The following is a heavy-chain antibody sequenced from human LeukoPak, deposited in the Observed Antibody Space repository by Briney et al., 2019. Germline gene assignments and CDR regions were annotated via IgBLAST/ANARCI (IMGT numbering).Heavy chain of an antibody. V-gene: IGHV3-23*01. CDR1: GFTFRSYA. CDR3: AKVGTRGCSSSTCFIY. CDR2: ISGSGDTT. D-gene: IGHD2-2*01. J-gene: IGHJ4*02. Sequence: GGSLRLSCAASGFTFRSYAMSWVRQAPGKGLEWVSAISGSGDTTYYADSVKGRFTISRDNSKNTLYLQMNSLRPEDTAVYYCAKVGTRGCSSSTCFIYWGQGTLVTVSS.